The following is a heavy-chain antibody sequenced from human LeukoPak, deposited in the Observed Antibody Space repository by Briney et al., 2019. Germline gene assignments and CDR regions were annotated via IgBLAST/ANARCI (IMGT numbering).Heavy chain of an antibody. D-gene: IGHD4-23*01. Sequence: PSQTLSLTCTVSGGSISSNSYYWSWIRQPAGKGLEWIGRIYTSGSTNYNPSLKSRVTMSVDTSKNQFSLKLSSVTAADTAVYYCARGRGGNTDDYWGQGTLVTVSS. CDR3: ARGRGGNTDDY. J-gene: IGHJ4*02. CDR2: IYTSGST. V-gene: IGHV4-61*02. CDR1: GGSISSNSYY.